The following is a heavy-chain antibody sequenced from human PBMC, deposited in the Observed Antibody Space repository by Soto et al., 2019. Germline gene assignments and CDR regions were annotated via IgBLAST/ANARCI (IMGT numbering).Heavy chain of an antibody. J-gene: IGHJ3*02. CDR3: ARQVQEPYYYDSSGYRYDAFDI. D-gene: IGHD3-22*01. Sequence: MMIIYPGDSDTRYSPSFQGQVTISADKSISTAYLQWSSLKASDTTMYYCARQVQEPYYYDSSGYRYDAFDIWGQGTMVTVSS. CDR2: IYPGDSDT. V-gene: IGHV5-51*01.